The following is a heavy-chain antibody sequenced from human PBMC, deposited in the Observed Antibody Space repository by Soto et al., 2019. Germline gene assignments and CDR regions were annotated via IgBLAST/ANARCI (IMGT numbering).Heavy chain of an antibody. CDR3: ASNYDFWSGYLI. D-gene: IGHD3-3*01. V-gene: IGHV4-34*01. J-gene: IGHJ4*02. Sequence: ETLSLTCAVYGGSFSGYYWSWIRQPPGKGLEWIGEINHSGSTNYNPSLKSRVTISVDTSKNQFSLKLSSVTAADTAVYYCASNYDFWSGYLIWGQGTLVTVSS. CDR2: INHSGST. CDR1: GGSFSGYY.